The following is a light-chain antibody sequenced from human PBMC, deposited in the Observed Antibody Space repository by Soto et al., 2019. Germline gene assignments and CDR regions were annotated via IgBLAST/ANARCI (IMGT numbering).Light chain of an antibody. Sequence: QSVLTQPPSASGSPGQSVTISCTGTSSDVGSYNYVSWYRLHPGKAPKLMIYEVTKRPSGVPDRFSGSKSGNTASLTVSGLQAEDEADYYCSSYAGSNIYVFGTGTKATVL. J-gene: IGLJ1*01. CDR1: SSDVGSYNY. V-gene: IGLV2-8*01. CDR2: EVT. CDR3: SSYAGSNIYV.